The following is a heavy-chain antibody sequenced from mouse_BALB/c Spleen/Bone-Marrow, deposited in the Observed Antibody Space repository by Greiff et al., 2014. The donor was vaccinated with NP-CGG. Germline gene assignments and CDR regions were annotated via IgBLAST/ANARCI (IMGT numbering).Heavy chain of an antibody. V-gene: IGHV1-4*02. J-gene: IGHJ3*01. D-gene: IGHD2-1*01. CDR3: ARLNYGKPFAY. CDR1: GYTFTSYT. Sequence: QVQLQQSAAELARPGASVKMSCKASGYTFTSYTMHWVKQRPGQGLEWIGYINPSSGYTEYNQKFKDKSTLTAGKSSSTAYMQLSSLTSEDSAVYYCARLNYGKPFAYWGQGTLVTVSA. CDR2: INPSSGYT.